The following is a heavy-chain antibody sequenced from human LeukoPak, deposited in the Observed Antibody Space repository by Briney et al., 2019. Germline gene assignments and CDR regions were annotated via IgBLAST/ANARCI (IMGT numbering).Heavy chain of an antibody. V-gene: IGHV4-34*01. J-gene: IGHJ6*02. CDR2: INRSGST. D-gene: IGHD6-19*01. CDR3: ARDVRSGWYDETYYYGMDV. Sequence: SETLSLTCAVYGGSFSGYYWSWIRQPPGKGLEWIGEINRSGSTNYNPSLKSRVTISVDASKNQFSLKLSSVTAADTAVYYCARDVRSGWYDETYYYGMDVWGQGTTVTVSS. CDR1: GGSFSGYY.